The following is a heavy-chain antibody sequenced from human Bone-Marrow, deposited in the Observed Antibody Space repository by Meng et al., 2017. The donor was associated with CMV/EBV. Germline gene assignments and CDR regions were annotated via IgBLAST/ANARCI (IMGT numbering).Heavy chain of an antibody. V-gene: IGHV3-7*01. D-gene: IGHD3-10*01. Sequence: GESLKISCAASGFTFSSYWMSWVRQAPGKGLEWVANIKQDGSEKYYVDSVKGRFTISRDNAKNSLHLQMNSLRVEDTAVYYCTRDFGSRGFDCWGEGTLVTVSS. CDR1: GFTFSSYW. CDR3: TRDFGSRGFDC. CDR2: IKQDGSEK. J-gene: IGHJ4*02.